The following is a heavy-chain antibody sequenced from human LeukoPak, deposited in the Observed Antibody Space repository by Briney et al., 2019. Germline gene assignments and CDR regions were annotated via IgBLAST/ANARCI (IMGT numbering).Heavy chain of an antibody. J-gene: IGHJ4*02. D-gene: IGHD2-15*01. Sequence: PSETLSLTCAVYGGSFNAYYWSWIRQPPGKGLEWIGEINHSGSTNHNPSLKSRVTISVDTSRNQFSLKLSSVTAADTAVHYCARESVGYCSGGSCPYYFDYWGQGTLVTVSS. CDR1: GGSFNAYY. V-gene: IGHV4-34*01. CDR3: ARESVGYCSGGSCPYYFDY. CDR2: INHSGST.